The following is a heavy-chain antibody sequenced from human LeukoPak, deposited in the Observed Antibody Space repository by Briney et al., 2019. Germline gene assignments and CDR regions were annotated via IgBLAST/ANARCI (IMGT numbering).Heavy chain of an antibody. Sequence: ASVKVSCKASGYTFTGYYMHWVRQATGQGREWMGWMNPNSGNTGYAQKFQGRVTMTRSTSISTAYMELSSLRFEDTAVYYWTRSVRNGHIDYWGQGTLVTVSS. D-gene: IGHD2-21*01. V-gene: IGHV1-8*02. CDR2: MNPNSGNT. CDR1: GYTFTGYY. J-gene: IGHJ4*02. CDR3: TRSVRNGHIDY.